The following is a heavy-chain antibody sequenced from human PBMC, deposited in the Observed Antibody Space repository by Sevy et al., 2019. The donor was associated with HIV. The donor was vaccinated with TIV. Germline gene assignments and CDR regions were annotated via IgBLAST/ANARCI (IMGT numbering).Heavy chain of an antibody. CDR3: ARDLPPSATTVAHFDY. D-gene: IGHD4-17*01. V-gene: IGHV3-48*03. J-gene: IGHJ4*02. Sequence: GGSLRLSCAASGFLFSRYEMNWVRQAPWKGLEWVSYITNSGSSMSYSDSVRGRFTISRDNAKNSLFLQMNSLRAEDTAIYYCARDLPPSATTVAHFDYWGQGTLVTVSS. CDR2: ITNSGSSM. CDR1: GFLFSRYE.